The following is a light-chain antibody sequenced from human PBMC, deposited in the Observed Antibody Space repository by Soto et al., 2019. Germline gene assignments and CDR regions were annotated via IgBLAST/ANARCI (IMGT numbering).Light chain of an antibody. CDR1: SSDVGHNY. V-gene: IGLV2-14*01. Sequence: QSALTQPASVSGSPGQSITISCTGTSSDVGHNYVSWYQQHAGKAPKLIIYEVSYWPSGVSTRFSGSKSGNTASLTISGLQAEDEADYYCSSYTSSGVFGGGTKLTVL. J-gene: IGLJ3*02. CDR3: SSYTSSGV. CDR2: EVS.